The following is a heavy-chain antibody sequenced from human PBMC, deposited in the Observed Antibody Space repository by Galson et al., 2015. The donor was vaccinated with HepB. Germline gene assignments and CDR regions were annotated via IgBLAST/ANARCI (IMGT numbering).Heavy chain of an antibody. J-gene: IGHJ3*02. CDR1: GYTFTNYG. Sequence: SVKVSCKASGYTFTNYGISWARQAPGQGLEWMGWISGYNDDTNYAQKFQGRVTMTTDTFATTAYMELRSLRSVDTAIYYCARNNSDNRAFDIWGHGTMVTASS. D-gene: IGHD1/OR15-1a*01. V-gene: IGHV1-18*01. CDR3: ARNNSDNRAFDI. CDR2: ISGYNDDT.